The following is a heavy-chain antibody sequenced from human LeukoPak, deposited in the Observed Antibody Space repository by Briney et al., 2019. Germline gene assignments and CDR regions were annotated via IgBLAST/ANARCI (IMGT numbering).Heavy chain of an antibody. CDR2: ISDSGAIT. J-gene: IGHJ4*02. CDR3: AKRVTTVITWAFDF. D-gene: IGHD3-16*01. CDR1: GFTFSIYP. Sequence: GGSLRLSCVASGFTFSIYPMTWVRQAPGKGPEWVSIISDSGAITYYADSVTGRFTISRDNSKNTLYLQMNSLRAEDTAVYYCAKRVTTVITWAFDFWGQGTPVTVSS. V-gene: IGHV3-23*01.